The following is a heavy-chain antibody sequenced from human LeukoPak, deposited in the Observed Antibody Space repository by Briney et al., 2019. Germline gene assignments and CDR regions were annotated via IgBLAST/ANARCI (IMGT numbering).Heavy chain of an antibody. V-gene: IGHV3-23*01. Sequence: SGGSLRLSCAASGFTFSSYAMSWVRQAPGKGLEWVSAISGSGGSAYYADSMRDRFIVSRDNSNNTVSLQMNSLRAEDTAIYYCTRDGLDHYYYYYIDVWGKGTTVTVSS. D-gene: IGHD3/OR15-3a*01. CDR3: TRDGLDHYYYYYIDV. CDR1: GFTFSSYA. CDR2: ISGSGGSA. J-gene: IGHJ6*03.